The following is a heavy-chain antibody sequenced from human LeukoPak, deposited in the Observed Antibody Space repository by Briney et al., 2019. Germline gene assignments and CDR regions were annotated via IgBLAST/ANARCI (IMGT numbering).Heavy chain of an antibody. CDR3: ARENSIAVAGTGLYYYYYYMDV. CDR2: INPSGGST. Sequence: RASVKVSCKASGYTFTSYYMHWVRQAPGQGLEWMGIINPSGGSTSYAQKFQGRGTMTRDTSTSTVYIELSSMRSEDTAVYYCARENSIAVAGTGLYYYYYYMDVWGKGTTVTVSS. J-gene: IGHJ6*03. CDR1: GYTFTSYY. D-gene: IGHD6-19*01. V-gene: IGHV1-46*01.